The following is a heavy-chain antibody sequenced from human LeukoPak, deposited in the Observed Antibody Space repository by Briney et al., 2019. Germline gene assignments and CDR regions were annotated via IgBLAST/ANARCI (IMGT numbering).Heavy chain of an antibody. CDR1: GYTFTSYG. Sequence: ASVKVSCKASGYTFTSYGISWVRQAPGQGLEWMGWISAYNGNTNYAQKLQGRVTMTTDTSTSTAYMELRSLRSDDTAVYYCARDQGYCSSTSCSHNWFDPWGQGTLVTVSS. CDR3: ARDQGYCSSTSCSHNWFDP. D-gene: IGHD2-2*01. V-gene: IGHV1-18*01. CDR2: ISAYNGNT. J-gene: IGHJ5*02.